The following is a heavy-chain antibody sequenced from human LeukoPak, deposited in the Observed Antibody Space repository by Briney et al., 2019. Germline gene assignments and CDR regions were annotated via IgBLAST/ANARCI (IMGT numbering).Heavy chain of an antibody. CDR2: ISNDGSNK. D-gene: IGHD6-6*01. CDR1: GFTFSSYA. V-gene: IGHV3-30-3*01. CDR3: ARAYSSSSGYSFYGLDV. J-gene: IGHJ6*02. Sequence: GGSLRLSCAASGFTFSSYATYWVRQAPGKGLEWVAVISNDGSNKYYADSVKGRFTISRDNSKNTLYLQMSSLRAVDTAVYSCARAYSSSSGYSFYGLDVWGQGTTVTVSS.